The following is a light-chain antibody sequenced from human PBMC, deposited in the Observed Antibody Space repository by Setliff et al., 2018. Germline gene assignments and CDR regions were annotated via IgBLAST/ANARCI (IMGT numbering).Light chain of an antibody. Sequence: LAQPPSTSGTPGQRVTISCSGSSSNIGGNTVNRYQQLPGTAPRLLIFSNNDRPSGVSNRFTGSKSGTSASLTISGLQSEDEGDYYCAAWDDSLTGCYVFGTGTKVTVL. V-gene: IGLV1-44*01. J-gene: IGLJ1*01. CDR3: AAWDDSLTGCYV. CDR2: SNN. CDR1: SSNIGGNT.